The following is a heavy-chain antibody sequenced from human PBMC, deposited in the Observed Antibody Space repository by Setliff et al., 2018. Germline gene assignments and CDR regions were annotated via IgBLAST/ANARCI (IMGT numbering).Heavy chain of an antibody. D-gene: IGHD1-7*01. J-gene: IGHJ2*01. Sequence: PSETLSLTCSVSGDSISSYFWTWIRQPAGKGLEWIGYIYYSGSTYYNPSLQSRLTISLDPSKNQFPLELTSVAAADTAVYYCARSRTTAVKGGVFAVWGRGTLVTVSS. CDR1: GDSISSYF. CDR2: IYYSGST. CDR3: ARSRTTAVKGGVFAV. V-gene: IGHV4-59*06.